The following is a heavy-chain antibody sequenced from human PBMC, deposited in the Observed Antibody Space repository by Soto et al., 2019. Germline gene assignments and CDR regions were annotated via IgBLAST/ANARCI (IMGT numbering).Heavy chain of an antibody. J-gene: IGHJ4*02. CDR1: GFTFGSYW. Sequence: EVQLVESGGGLVQPGGSLRLSCAASGFTFGSYWMHWVRQAPGKGLVWVSRISPDGTSTSNADSVKGRFTISRDNNKNTMHLKMDSLRVVVTAVYYCARDGGGLAHWGQGTLVTVSS. D-gene: IGHD3-16*01. CDR3: ARDGGGLAH. CDR2: ISPDGTST. V-gene: IGHV3-74*01.